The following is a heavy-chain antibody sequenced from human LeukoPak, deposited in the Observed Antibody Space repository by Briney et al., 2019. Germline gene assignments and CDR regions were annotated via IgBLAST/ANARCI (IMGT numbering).Heavy chain of an antibody. V-gene: IGHV4-61*01. CDR3: AGGGIAARVTDAFDI. D-gene: IGHD6-6*01. CDR1: GGSISSSSYY. J-gene: IGHJ3*02. Sequence: SETLSLTCTVSGGSISSSSYYWSWIRQPPGKGLEWVGYIYYSRSTSYNPSLKSRVTISVDTSKNQFSLKLSSVTAADTAVYYCAGGGIAARVTDAFDIWGQGTMVTVSS. CDR2: IYYSRST.